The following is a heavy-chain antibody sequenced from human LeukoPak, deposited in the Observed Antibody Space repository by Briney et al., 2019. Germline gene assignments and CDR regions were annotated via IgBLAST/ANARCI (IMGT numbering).Heavy chain of an antibody. V-gene: IGHV4-30-4*02. CDR1: GGSISSGDYY. D-gene: IGHD3-3*02. CDR3: ARTGIFGSSVDY. CDR2: IYYSGST. J-gene: IGHJ4*02. Sequence: SEILSLTCTVSGGSISSGDYYWSWIRQPPGKGLEWIGYIYYSGSTYYNPSLKSRVTISVDTSKNQFSLKLSSVTAADTAVYYCARTGIFGSSVDYWGQGTLVTVSS.